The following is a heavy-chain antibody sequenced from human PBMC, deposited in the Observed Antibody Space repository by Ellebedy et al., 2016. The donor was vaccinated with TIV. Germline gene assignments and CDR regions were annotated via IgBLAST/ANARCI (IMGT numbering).Heavy chain of an antibody. D-gene: IGHD3-16*01. J-gene: IGHJ4*02. CDR2: ITGGGGST. CDR3: VKAWGD. V-gene: IGHV3-64D*06. CDR1: GGSISSSTYY. Sequence: PSETLSLTCTVSGGSISSSTYYWGCIRQAPGKGLEWVSAITGGGGSTYYADSVKGRFTISRDNSRHTLYLQMSSLRAEDTAVYYCVKAWGDWGQGTLVTVSS.